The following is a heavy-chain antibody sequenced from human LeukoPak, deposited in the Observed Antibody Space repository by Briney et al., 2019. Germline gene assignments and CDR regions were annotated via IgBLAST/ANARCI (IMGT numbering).Heavy chain of an antibody. CDR3: AKGLYDYALDV. Sequence: GGSLRLSCAASGFTVSSNYMSWVRQAPGKGLEWVSVIYSGGSTYYADSVKGRFTISRDNFKNTLYLQMNSLRAEDTAIYYCAKGLYDYALDVWGQGTAVTVSS. CDR1: GFTVSSNY. CDR2: IYSGGST. J-gene: IGHJ6*02. V-gene: IGHV3-53*01.